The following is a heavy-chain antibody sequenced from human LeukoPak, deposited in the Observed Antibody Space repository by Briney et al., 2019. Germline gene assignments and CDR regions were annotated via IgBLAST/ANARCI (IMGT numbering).Heavy chain of an antibody. Sequence: PGGSLRLSCAASGFTFDDYAMHWVRQAPGKGLEWVSGISWNSGSIGYADSVKGRFTISRDNAKNSLYLQMNSLRAEDTAVYYCARDYAWIDAWGQGTLVTVSS. V-gene: IGHV3-9*01. CDR2: ISWNSGSI. CDR1: GFTFDDYA. CDR3: ARDYAWIDA. D-gene: IGHD2-2*03. J-gene: IGHJ5*02.